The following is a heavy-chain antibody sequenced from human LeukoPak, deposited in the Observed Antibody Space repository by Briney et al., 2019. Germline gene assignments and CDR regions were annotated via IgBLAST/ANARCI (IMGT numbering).Heavy chain of an antibody. V-gene: IGHV1-2*02. D-gene: IGHD2-2*01. J-gene: IGHJ4*02. Sequence: ASVKVSGKASGYTFTGYYMHWVRPAPGQGLEWMGWINPNSGGTNYAQKFQGRVTMTRDTSISTAYMELSRLRSDDTAVYYCARGGVVVPSADTSIDYWGQGTLVTVSS. CDR1: GYTFTGYY. CDR3: ARGGVVVPSADTSIDY. CDR2: INPNSGGT.